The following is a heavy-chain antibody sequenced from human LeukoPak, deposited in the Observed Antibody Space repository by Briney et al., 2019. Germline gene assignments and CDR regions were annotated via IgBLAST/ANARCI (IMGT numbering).Heavy chain of an antibody. CDR2: INHSGST. Sequence: PSETLSLTCAVYGGSFSGYYWSWIRQPPGKGLEWIGEINHSGSTNYNPSLKSRVTISVDTSKNQFSLKLSSVTAADTAVYYCARGVKVYYDSSGYGYYYYMDVWGKGTTVTVSS. V-gene: IGHV4-34*01. D-gene: IGHD3-22*01. CDR3: ARGVKVYYDSSGYGYYYYMDV. CDR1: GGSFSGYY. J-gene: IGHJ6*03.